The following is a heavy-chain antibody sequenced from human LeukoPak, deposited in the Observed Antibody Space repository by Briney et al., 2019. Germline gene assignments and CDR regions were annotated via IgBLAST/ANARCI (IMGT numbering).Heavy chain of an antibody. V-gene: IGHV3-74*01. CDR3: AGGITMVRGVISN. CDR2: INSDGSST. D-gene: IGHD3-10*01. Sequence: GGSLRLSCAASGFTFSSYWMHWVRQAPGKGLVWVSRINSDGSSTSYADSVKGRFTISRDNAKNTLYLQMNSLRAEDTAVYYCAGGITMVRGVISNWGQGTLVTVSS. J-gene: IGHJ4*02. CDR1: GFTFSSYW.